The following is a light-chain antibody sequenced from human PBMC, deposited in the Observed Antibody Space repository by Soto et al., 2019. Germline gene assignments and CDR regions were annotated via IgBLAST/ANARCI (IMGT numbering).Light chain of an antibody. Sequence: EIVLTQSPATLSLSPGERATLSCRASQSVNSYLAWYQQKPGQAPRLLIYDASNRATGIPARFCGSGSGTDFTLTISSLEPKDFAVYYCQQGGTFGQGTRLEIK. CDR1: QSVNSY. V-gene: IGKV3-11*01. CDR2: DAS. CDR3: QQGGT. J-gene: IGKJ5*01.